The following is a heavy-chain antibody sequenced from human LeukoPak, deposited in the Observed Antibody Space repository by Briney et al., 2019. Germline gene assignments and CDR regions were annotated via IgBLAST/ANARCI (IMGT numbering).Heavy chain of an antibody. V-gene: IGHV3-30*04. Sequence: GRSLRLSCAASGFTFSSYAMHWVRQAPGKGLVWVAVISYDGSNKYYADSVKGRFTISRDNSKNTLYLQMNSLRAEDTAVYYCATEEGGGLGYCSSTSCPTGDYYGMDVWGKGTTVTVSS. J-gene: IGHJ6*04. CDR2: ISYDGSNK. D-gene: IGHD2-2*01. CDR3: ATEEGGGLGYCSSTSCPTGDYYGMDV. CDR1: GFTFSSYA.